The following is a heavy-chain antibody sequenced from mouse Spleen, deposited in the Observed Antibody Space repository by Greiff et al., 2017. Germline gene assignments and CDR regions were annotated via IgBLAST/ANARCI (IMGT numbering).Heavy chain of an antibody. CDR3: ARERNYYADY. CDR1: GYTFTSYG. V-gene: IGHV1-81*01. D-gene: IGHD1-1*01. J-gene: IGHJ2*01. Sequence: VHLVESGAELARPGASVKLSCKASGYTFTSYGISWVKQRTGQGLEWIGEIYPRSGNTYYNEKFKGKATLTADKSSSTAYMELRSLTSEDSAVYFCARERNYYADYWGQGTTLTVSS. CDR2: IYPRSGNT.